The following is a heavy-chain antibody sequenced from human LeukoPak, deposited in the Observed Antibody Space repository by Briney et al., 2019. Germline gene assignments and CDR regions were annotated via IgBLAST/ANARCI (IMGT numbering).Heavy chain of an antibody. V-gene: IGHV3-21*01. D-gene: IGHD2-2*02. J-gene: IGHJ4*02. Sequence: GGSLRLSCVVSGFTFSDYHMNWVRQAPGKGLEWVSSISTSNSYIYYADSLTGRFTISRDNAKNSLYLQMNSLRAEDTAVYYCARDGRGYCSTTSCYTGPNFDSWGQGTLVTVSS. CDR1: GFTFSDYH. CDR3: ARDGRGYCSTTSCYTGPNFDS. CDR2: ISTSNSYI.